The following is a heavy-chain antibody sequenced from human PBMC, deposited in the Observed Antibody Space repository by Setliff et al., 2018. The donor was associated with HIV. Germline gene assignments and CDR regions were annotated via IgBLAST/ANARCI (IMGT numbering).Heavy chain of an antibody. CDR3: ARDRVISVRGVLRSTFDP. V-gene: IGHV3-21*01. CDR1: GFTFSSYS. CDR2: ISSSSSYI. J-gene: IGHJ5*02. Sequence: GGSLRLSCAASGFTFSSYSMNWVRQAPGKGLEWVSSISSSSSYIYYADSVKGRFIISRDISANRVYLQMNSLRDDDTAMYYCARDRVISVRGVLRSTFDPWGRGTRVTVSS. D-gene: IGHD3-10*01.